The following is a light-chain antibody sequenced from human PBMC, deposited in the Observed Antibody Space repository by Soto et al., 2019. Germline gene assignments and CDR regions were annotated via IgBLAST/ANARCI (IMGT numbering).Light chain of an antibody. CDR1: SSNIGSNY. Sequence: QSVLTQPPSASGTPGQRVTISCSGSSSNIGSNYVYWYQQLPGTAPKLLLYRNNQRPSGVPDRFSGSQSGTSASLAISGLRSEYEADYYCAAWDDSLSGVVFGGGTKLTVL. CDR2: RNN. J-gene: IGLJ2*01. V-gene: IGLV1-47*01. CDR3: AAWDDSLSGVV.